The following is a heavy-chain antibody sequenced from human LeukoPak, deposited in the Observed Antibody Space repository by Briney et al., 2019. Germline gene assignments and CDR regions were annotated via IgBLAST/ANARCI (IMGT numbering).Heavy chain of an antibody. D-gene: IGHD3-22*01. CDR1: GGTFSSYT. CDR2: IIPILGIA. CDR3: ARGSDSSGPGFDP. Sequence: SVKVSCKASGGTFSSYTISWVRQAPGQGLEWMGRIIPILGIANYAQKFQGRVTITADKSTSTAYMELSSLRSEDTAVYSCARGSDSSGPGFDPWGQGTLVTVSS. J-gene: IGHJ5*02. V-gene: IGHV1-69*02.